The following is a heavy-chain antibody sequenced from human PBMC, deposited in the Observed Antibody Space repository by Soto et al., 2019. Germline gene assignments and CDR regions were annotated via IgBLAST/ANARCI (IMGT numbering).Heavy chain of an antibody. CDR2: IYYSGST. V-gene: IGHV4-61*01. CDR3: ARGIEGWYQGRYYYGMDV. J-gene: IGHJ6*02. CDR1: GGSVSSGSYY. Sequence: QVQLQESGPGLVKPSETLSLTCTVSGGSVSSGSYYWSWIRQPPGKGLEWIGNIYYSGSTNYNPSLKSRVTISVDTSKNQFSLKLSSVTAAATAVYYCARGIEGWYQGRYYYGMDVWGQGTTVTVSS. D-gene: IGHD6-19*01.